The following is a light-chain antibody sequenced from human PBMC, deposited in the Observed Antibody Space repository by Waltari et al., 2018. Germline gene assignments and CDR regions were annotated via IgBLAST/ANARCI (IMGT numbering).Light chain of an antibody. Sequence: EIVLTQSPGTLSLSPGERATLSCRASQTVRTTYLAWYQQKPGQAPTLLIYGASSRATGIPDRFSGSGSGTDFSLTISSLEPEDFAVYYCQQYDIPPLTFGGGTKVEIK. J-gene: IGKJ4*01. CDR2: GAS. V-gene: IGKV3-20*01. CDR3: QQYDIPPLT. CDR1: QTVRTTY.